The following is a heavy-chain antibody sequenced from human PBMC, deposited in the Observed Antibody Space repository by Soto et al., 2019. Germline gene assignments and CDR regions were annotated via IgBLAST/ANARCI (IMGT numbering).Heavy chain of an antibody. CDR3: ARDPRSGSAHDAFDV. CDR1: GGTFSTSG. CDR2: IIPIFGAS. J-gene: IGHJ3*01. Sequence: VHLVQSGAEMKKPGSSVRVSCEASGGTFSTSGFGWVRQAPGQGLEWMGGIIPIFGASNYAPKFQGRITISADESTSTSYLEMSGLKSEDTATYYCARDPRSGSAHDAFDVWGPGTLIIVSS. V-gene: IGHV1-69*01. D-gene: IGHD3-22*01.